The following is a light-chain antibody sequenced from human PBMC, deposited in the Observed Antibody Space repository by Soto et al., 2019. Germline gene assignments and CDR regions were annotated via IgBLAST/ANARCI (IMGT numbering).Light chain of an antibody. V-gene: IGLV2-14*01. CDR2: EVS. CDR1: SSDVGGYNY. Sequence: QSVLTQPASVSGSPGQSITISCTGTSSDVGGYNYVSWYQQHPGKAPKLMIYEVSNRPSGVSNRFSGSKSANTASLTISGFQAEDEADYFCSSYGSTSTRYVFGTGTKVTVL. CDR3: SSYGSTSTRYV. J-gene: IGLJ1*01.